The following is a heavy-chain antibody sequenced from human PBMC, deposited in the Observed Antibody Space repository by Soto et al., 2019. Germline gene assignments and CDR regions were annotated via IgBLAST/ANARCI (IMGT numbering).Heavy chain of an antibody. D-gene: IGHD3-10*01. CDR1: GFTFSSYA. V-gene: IGHV3-23*01. CDR3: AKTSLLLWFGEFFYVDY. CDR2: ISGSGGST. Sequence: GGSLRLSCAASGFTFSSYAMSWVRQAPGKGLEWVSAISGSGGSTYYADSVKGRFTISRDNSKTTLYVQMNSLRAEDKAVYYCAKTSLLLWFGEFFYVDYWGQGTLVSVSA. J-gene: IGHJ4*02.